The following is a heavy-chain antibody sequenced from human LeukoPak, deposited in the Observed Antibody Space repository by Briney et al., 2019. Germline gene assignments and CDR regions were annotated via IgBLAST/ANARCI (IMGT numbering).Heavy chain of an antibody. CDR2: INHEGGAI. CDR3: ATYINWVAGDV. CDR1: GFTFSESW. D-gene: IGHD1-1*01. V-gene: IGHV3-7*01. Sequence: PGGSLRLSCAASGFTFSESWMTWVRQVPGQGLEWVAHINHEGGAIQYVDSVKGRFTISRDNAKGSVFLQVNSLRAEDTAIYHCATYINWVAGDVWGQGTTVIVSS. J-gene: IGHJ6*02.